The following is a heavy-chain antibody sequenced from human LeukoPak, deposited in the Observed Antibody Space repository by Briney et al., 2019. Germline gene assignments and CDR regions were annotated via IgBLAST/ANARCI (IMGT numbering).Heavy chain of an antibody. CDR1: GYTFTSYA. Sequence: GASVKVSCKASGYTFTSYAMHWVRQAPGQRLKWMGWINAGNGNTKYSQKFQGRVTITRDTSASTAYMELSSLRSEDTAVYYCARVRVRGVTNWFDPWGQGTLVTVSS. J-gene: IGHJ5*02. CDR3: ARVRVRGVTNWFDP. CDR2: INAGNGNT. V-gene: IGHV1-3*01. D-gene: IGHD3-10*01.